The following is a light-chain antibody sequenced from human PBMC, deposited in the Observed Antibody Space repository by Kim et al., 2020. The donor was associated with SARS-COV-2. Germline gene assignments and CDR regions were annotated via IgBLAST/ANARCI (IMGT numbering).Light chain of an antibody. J-gene: IGLJ2*01. CDR3: FVTDSTGRNQRV. CDR1: AVSQRF. Sequence: SYELTQPPSVSVSPGQTARITCSGDAVSQRFTYWYQHKSGQAPVLVIYDGTKRPSGIPARFSGSRPDTGTMATLTISGAQVEDEADYFCFVTDSTGRNQRVFGGGTQLTVL. CDR2: DGT. V-gene: IGLV3-10*01.